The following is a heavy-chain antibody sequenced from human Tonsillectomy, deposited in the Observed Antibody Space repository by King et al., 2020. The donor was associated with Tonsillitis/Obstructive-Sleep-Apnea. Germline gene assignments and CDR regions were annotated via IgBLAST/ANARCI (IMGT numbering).Heavy chain of an antibody. V-gene: IGHV4-31*03. CDR1: GGSVSSVGYY. J-gene: IGHJ4*02. Sequence: VQLQESGPGLVKPSQTLSLTCSVSGGSVSSVGYYWSWIRQHPGKGLEWIGYIYYSGITYYNPSLKSRVSISVDTSENRFSLKLSSVTAADTAVYYCARDGGDPSGFDYWGQGTLVTVSS. CDR2: IYYSGIT. CDR3: ARDGGDPSGFDY. D-gene: IGHD3-10*01.